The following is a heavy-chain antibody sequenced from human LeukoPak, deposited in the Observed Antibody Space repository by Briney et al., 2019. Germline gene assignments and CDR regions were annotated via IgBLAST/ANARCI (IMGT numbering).Heavy chain of an antibody. CDR2: ISYDGSNK. CDR1: GFTFGSYW. CDR3: AKDAAAAGIVVDFDY. J-gene: IGHJ4*02. V-gene: IGHV3-30*18. Sequence: GGSLRLSCAASGFTFGSYWMHWVRQAPGKGLEWVAVISYDGSNKYYADSVKGRFTISRDNSKNTLYLQMNSLRAEDTAVYYCAKDAAAAGIVVDFDYWGQGTLVTVSS. D-gene: IGHD6-13*01.